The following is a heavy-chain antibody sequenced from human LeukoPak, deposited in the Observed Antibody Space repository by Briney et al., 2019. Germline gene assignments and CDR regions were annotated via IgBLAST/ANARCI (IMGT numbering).Heavy chain of an antibody. Sequence: GGSLRLSCAASGFTFSDYYMSWIRQAPGKGLEWVSYISSSGSTIYYADSVKGRFTISRDNAKNSLYLQMNSLRAEDTAMYYCARAPVTSCRGAFCYPFDLWGQGVLVTVSS. CDR2: ISSSGSTI. J-gene: IGHJ4*02. CDR3: ARAPVTSCRGAFCYPFDL. V-gene: IGHV3-11*04. D-gene: IGHD2-21*01. CDR1: GFTFSDYY.